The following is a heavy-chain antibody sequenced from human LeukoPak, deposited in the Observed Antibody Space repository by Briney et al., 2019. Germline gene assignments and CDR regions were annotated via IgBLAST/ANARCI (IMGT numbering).Heavy chain of an antibody. CDR2: IIPIFGTA. J-gene: IGHJ4*02. CDR1: GGTFSSYA. V-gene: IGHV1-69*13. Sequence: ASVTVSFKASGGTFSSYAISWVRQAPGQGLEWMGGIIPIFGTANYAQKFQGRVTITADESTSTAYMELSSLRSEDTAVYYCVDYGPGTRQDYWGQGTLVTVSS. D-gene: IGHD4-17*01. CDR3: VDYGPGTRQDY.